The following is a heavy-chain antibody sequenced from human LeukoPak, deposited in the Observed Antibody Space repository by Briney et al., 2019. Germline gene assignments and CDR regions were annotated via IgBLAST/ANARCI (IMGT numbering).Heavy chain of an antibody. D-gene: IGHD1-26*01. V-gene: IGHV4-4*07. CDR2: IYNGGII. CDR3: ARHFPLLFRGSYSSAFDI. CDR1: GDSISIYY. J-gene: IGHJ3*02. Sequence: PSETLSLTCTVSGDSISIYYWSWIRQPAGKGLEWIGRIYNGGIITYNPSLKSRVTMSIDTSNNQFSLRLRFVTAADTAVYYCARHFPLLFRGSYSSAFDIWGQGTMVTVSS.